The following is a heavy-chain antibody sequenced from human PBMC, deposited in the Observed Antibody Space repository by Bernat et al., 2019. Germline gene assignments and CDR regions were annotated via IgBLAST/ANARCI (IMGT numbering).Heavy chain of an antibody. CDR2: IYYSGST. D-gene: IGHD2-2*02. CDR3: ASTGVPAAISLGYYYYMDV. Sequence: VQLVESGGGLVQPGGSLRLSCASSGFSFSGYWMHWVRQDPGKGLEWIGYIYYSGSTNYNPSLKSRVTISVDTSKNQFSLKLSSVTAADTAVYYCASTGVPAAISLGYYYYMDVWGKGTTVTVSS. V-gene: IGHV4-59*08. CDR1: GFSFSGYW. J-gene: IGHJ6*03.